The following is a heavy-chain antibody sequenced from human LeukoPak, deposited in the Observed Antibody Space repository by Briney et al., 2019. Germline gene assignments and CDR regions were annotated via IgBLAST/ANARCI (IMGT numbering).Heavy chain of an antibody. J-gene: IGHJ4*02. D-gene: IGHD4-17*01. Sequence: SETLSLTCTVSGGSISRGGYYWNWIRQHPREGLEWIGYFYYSRTTSYNPSLKSRATISVDTSNNQFSLRLSSVTAADTAVYYCARGDYGLYFFDSWGRGTLVTVSS. CDR2: FYYSRTT. V-gene: IGHV4-31*03. CDR3: ARGDYGLYFFDS. CDR1: GGSISRGGYY.